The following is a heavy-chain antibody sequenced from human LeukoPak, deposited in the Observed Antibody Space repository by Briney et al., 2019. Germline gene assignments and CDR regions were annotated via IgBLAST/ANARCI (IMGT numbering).Heavy chain of an antibody. Sequence: GGSLRLSCAASGFTFSSYSMNWVRQAPGKGLEWVSYISSSSSTIYYADSVKGRFTISRDNAKNSLYLQMNSLRAEDTAVYYCAREGSSSWDYWGQGTLVTVSS. CDR3: AREGSSSWDY. CDR2: ISSSSSTI. J-gene: IGHJ4*02. V-gene: IGHV3-48*04. D-gene: IGHD6-13*01. CDR1: GFTFSSYS.